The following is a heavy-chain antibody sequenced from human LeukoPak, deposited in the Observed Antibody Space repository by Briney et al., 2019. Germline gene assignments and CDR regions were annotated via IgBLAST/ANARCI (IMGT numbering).Heavy chain of an antibody. CDR1: GMTLSITS. D-gene: IGHD2-2*01. CDR3: ARGVYCSSTSCRSPY. Sequence: GGSLRLSCAASGMTLSITSMNWVRQAPGKGLEWVADIKQDGSEKYYVDSVKGRFTISRDNAKNSLYLQMNSLRAEDTAVYYCARGVYCSSTSCRSPYWGQGTLVTVSS. CDR2: IKQDGSEK. V-gene: IGHV3-7*01. J-gene: IGHJ4*02.